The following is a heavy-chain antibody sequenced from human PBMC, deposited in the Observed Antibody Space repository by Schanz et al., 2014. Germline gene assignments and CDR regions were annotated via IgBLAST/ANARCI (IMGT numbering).Heavy chain of an antibody. CDR3: SRGECSSTSCHEVAPPDD. CDR1: GGSINNYH. Sequence: QVQLQESGPGLVKPSETLSLTCTVSGGSINNYHWSWIRQFPGKGLEWIGYISYSGSTSFNPSLKSRLTMSVDTSKTQFSLRLSSVTAADTAIYYCSRGECSSTSCHEVAPPDDWGQGTLVTVSS. J-gene: IGHJ4*02. D-gene: IGHD2-2*01. V-gene: IGHV4-59*06. CDR2: ISYSGST.